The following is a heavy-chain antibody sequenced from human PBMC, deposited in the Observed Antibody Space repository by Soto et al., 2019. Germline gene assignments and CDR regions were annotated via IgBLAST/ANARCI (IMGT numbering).Heavy chain of an antibody. V-gene: IGHV3-23*01. CDR2: ISGSGGST. Sequence: GGSLRLSCAASGFTFSNYAMSWVRQAPGKGLEWVSAISGSGGSTYYADSVKGRFTISRDNSKNTLYLQMNSLRAEDTAVYYCAKRGTGTTSPTDYWGQGTLVTVSS. CDR3: AKRGTGTTSPTDY. J-gene: IGHJ4*02. D-gene: IGHD1-7*01. CDR1: GFTFSNYA.